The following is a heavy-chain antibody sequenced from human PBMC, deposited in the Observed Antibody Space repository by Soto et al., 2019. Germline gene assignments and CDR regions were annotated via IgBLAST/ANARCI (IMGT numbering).Heavy chain of an antibody. CDR1: GFTFSSYS. J-gene: IGHJ6*02. D-gene: IGHD1-26*01. CDR2: ISSSSSYI. Sequence: EVQLVESGGGLVKPGGSLRLSCAASGFTFSSYSMNWVRQAPGKGLEWVSSISSSSSYIYYADSVKGRFTISRDNAKNSLYLQMNSLRAEDTAVYYCARGGTVSYQYYNAMDVWGQGTTVTVSS. CDR3: ARGGTVSYQYYNAMDV. V-gene: IGHV3-21*01.